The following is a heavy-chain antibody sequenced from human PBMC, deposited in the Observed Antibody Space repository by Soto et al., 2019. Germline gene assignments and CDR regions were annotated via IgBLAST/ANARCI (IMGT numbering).Heavy chain of an antibody. CDR1: GYTFTSYG. CDR2: ISAYNGNT. J-gene: IGHJ6*02. Sequence: GASVKVSCKASGYTFTSYGIIWVRQAPGQGLEWMGWISAYNGNTNYAQKLQGRVTMTTDTSTSTAYMELRSLRSDDTAVYYCARFRVVTSDFVYYYGMDVWGQGTTVTVSS. CDR3: ARFRVVTSDFVYYYGMDV. D-gene: IGHD2-21*02. V-gene: IGHV1-18*01.